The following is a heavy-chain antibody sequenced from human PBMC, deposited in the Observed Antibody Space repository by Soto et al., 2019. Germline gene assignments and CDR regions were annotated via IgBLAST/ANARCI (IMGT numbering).Heavy chain of an antibody. CDR3: YGVFYFDY. CDR1: GYTFTSYD. CDR2: LNINSGNT. V-gene: IGHV1-8*01. Sequence: QVQLVQSGAEVKKPGASVKVSCKASGYTFTSYDINWVRQATGQGLEWMGWLNINSGNTGYAQKFQGRVTMTRNTSTSTAYMELSSLRSADTAVYYYYGVFYFDYWGQGTLVTVSS. J-gene: IGHJ4*02. D-gene: IGHD3-22*01.